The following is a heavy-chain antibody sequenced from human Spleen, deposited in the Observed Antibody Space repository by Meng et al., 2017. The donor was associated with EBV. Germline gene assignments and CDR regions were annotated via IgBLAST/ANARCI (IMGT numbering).Heavy chain of an antibody. CDR2: IYHSGST. CDR3: ARGGSYDASGSYANWFDL. J-gene: IGHJ5*02. D-gene: IGHD3-10*01. Sequence: QRREAGPRLVKPSGTLSLTCAVSGGSSTSNDWWSWVRQPPGKGLEWIGEIYHSGSTNYNPSLKSRVTISVDKSKNQFSLKLSSVTAADTAVYYCARGGSYDASGSYANWFDLWGQGTLVTVSS. CDR1: GGSSTSNDW. V-gene: IGHV4-4*02.